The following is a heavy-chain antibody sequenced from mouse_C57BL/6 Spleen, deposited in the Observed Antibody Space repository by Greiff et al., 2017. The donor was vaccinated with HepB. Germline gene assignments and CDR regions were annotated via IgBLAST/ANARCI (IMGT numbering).Heavy chain of an antibody. V-gene: IGHV1-50*01. CDR1: GYTFTSYW. Sequence: QVQLQQPGAELVKPGASVKLSCKASGYTFTSYWMQWVKQRPGQGLEWIGEIDPSDSYTNYNQKFKGKATLTVDTSSSTAYMQLSSLTSEDSAVYYCARKGDYGSPMDYWGQGTSVTVSS. J-gene: IGHJ4*01. D-gene: IGHD1-1*01. CDR2: IDPSDSYT. CDR3: ARKGDYGSPMDY.